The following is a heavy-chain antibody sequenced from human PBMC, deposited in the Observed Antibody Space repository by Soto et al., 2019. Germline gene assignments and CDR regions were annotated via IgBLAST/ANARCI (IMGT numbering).Heavy chain of an antibody. V-gene: IGHV4-34*01. CDR1: GGSFTSNY. J-gene: IGHJ4*02. Sequence: SETLSLTCAVHGGSFTSNYWTWIRQPPGKGLEWIGEIYHTGNTNYNPSLQSRVTISIDTSKNQFSLELYSVTAADTAVYYCLSARFDYWGQGIQVTVSS. D-gene: IGHD6-19*01. CDR3: LSARFDY. CDR2: IYHTGNT.